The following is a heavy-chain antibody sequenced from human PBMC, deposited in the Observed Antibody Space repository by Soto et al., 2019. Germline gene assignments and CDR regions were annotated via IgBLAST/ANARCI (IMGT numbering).Heavy chain of an antibody. CDR1: GGSISSYY. Sequence: SETLSLTCTVSGGSISSYYWSWIRQPPGKGLEWIGYIYYSGSTNYNPSLKSRVTMSVDTSRNQFSLKLSSVTAADTAIYYCARPTVTTTSDAFDIWGQGTMVTVSS. D-gene: IGHD4-17*01. CDR3: ARPTVTTTSDAFDI. V-gene: IGHV4-59*08. CDR2: IYYSGST. J-gene: IGHJ3*02.